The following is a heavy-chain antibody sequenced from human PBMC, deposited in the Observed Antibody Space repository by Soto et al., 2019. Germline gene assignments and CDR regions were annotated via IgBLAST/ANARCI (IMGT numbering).Heavy chain of an antibody. V-gene: IGHV4-59*01. Sequence: SETLSLTCRISGGSISSYYWDWIRQAPGKGLEWIGFISYSGSTNYNPALTSQVTISVDTSKDQISLRLNSVTAADTAVYYCARVQSTSWGYNYAVAVCGQGTTVTVSS. CDR2: ISYSGST. D-gene: IGHD2-2*01. J-gene: IGHJ6*01. CDR3: ARVQSTSWGYNYAVAV. CDR1: GGSISSYY.